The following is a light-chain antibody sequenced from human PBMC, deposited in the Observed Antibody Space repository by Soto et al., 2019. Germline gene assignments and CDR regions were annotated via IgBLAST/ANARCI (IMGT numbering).Light chain of an antibody. Sequence: EIVMTQSPLSLPVTPGEPASISCKSSQSLLHSNGYNYSDWYLQKPGQSPQLLIYAGSNRASEVPDRFSGSGSSTQFTLKISRVEAEDVAVYYCMQALQAPFSFGPGTKVDIK. V-gene: IGKV2-28*01. CDR1: QSLLHSNGYNY. CDR3: MQALQAPFS. CDR2: AGS. J-gene: IGKJ3*01.